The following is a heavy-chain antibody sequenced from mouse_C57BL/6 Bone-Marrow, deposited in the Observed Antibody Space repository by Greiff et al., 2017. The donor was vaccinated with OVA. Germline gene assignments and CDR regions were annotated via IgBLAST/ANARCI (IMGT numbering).Heavy chain of an antibody. D-gene: IGHD1-1*01. Sequence: VQLQQSGAELVRPGTSVKMSCKASGYSFTGYFMNWVMQSHGKSLEWIGRINPYNGDTFYNQKFKGKATLTVDKSSSTAHMELRSLTSEDSAVYYCARASTVVAPYYAMDYWGQGTSVTVSS. J-gene: IGHJ4*01. CDR1: GYSFTGYF. CDR2: INPYNGDT. V-gene: IGHV1-20*01. CDR3: ARASTVVAPYYAMDY.